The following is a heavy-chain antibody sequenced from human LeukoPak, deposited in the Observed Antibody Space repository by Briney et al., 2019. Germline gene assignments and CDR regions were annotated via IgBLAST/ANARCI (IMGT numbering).Heavy chain of an antibody. J-gene: IGHJ3*02. Sequence: PSETLSLTCTVAGGSITNNNFYWRWIRQPPGKGLEWIGGICYTGFNASYPSLKSRVTISVDTSKNQFSLKLSSVTAADTAVYYCQTTADAFDIWGQGTMVTVSS. V-gene: IGHV4-39*07. CDR3: QTTADAFDI. CDR2: ICYTGFN. CDR1: GGSITNNNFY. D-gene: IGHD4-17*01.